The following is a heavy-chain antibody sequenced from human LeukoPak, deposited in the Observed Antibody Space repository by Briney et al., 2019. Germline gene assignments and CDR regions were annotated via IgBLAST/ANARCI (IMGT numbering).Heavy chain of an antibody. V-gene: IGHV4-39*01. CDR2: IYYSGST. Sequence: PSETLSLTCTVSGGSISSSSYSWGWIRQPPGKGLEWIGSIYYSGSTYYNPSLKSRVTISVDTSKNQFSLKLSSVTAADTAVYYCASHVGMPTNYYYYAMDVWGQGTTVTVSS. J-gene: IGHJ6*02. CDR3: ASHVGMPTNYYYYAMDV. D-gene: IGHD5-12*01. CDR1: GGSISSSSYS.